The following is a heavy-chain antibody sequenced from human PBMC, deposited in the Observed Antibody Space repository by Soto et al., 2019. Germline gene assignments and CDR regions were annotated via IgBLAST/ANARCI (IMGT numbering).Heavy chain of an antibody. CDR2: ITWNSGII. J-gene: IGHJ2*01. V-gene: IGHV3-9*01. CDR3: ANDQGYSTSYYGYVDL. D-gene: IGHD6-13*01. CDR1: GFTFDDYA. Sequence: EVQLVKSGGGLVQPGRSLRLSCAASGFTFDDYAMHWVRQPPGKGLEWVSGITWNSGIIGYADSVKGRFTISRDNAKNSLYLQMNSLRPEDTALYYCANDQGYSTSYYGYVDLWGRGTLVTVSS.